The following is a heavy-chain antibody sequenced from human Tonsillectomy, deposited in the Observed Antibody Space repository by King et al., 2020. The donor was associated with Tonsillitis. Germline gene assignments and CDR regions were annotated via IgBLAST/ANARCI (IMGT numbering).Heavy chain of an antibody. V-gene: IGHV3-7*01. CDR2: NKEGGSEK. Sequence: VQLVESGGGLVQPGGSLRLSCAASGFSFSNYWMSLVRQAPGKGLEWVANNKEGGSEKYYVDFVRGRFTISSDNTNNSLFLQMSSLRAEDTAVYYCATSFLVPVATSSGGTRAFDIWGQGTMVTVSS. CDR3: ATSFLVPVATSSGGTRAFDI. J-gene: IGHJ3*02. D-gene: IGHD5-12*01. CDR1: GFSFSNYW.